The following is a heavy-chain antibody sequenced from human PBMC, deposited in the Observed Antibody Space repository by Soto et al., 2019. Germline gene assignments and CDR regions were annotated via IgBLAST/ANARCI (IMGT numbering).Heavy chain of an antibody. CDR1: GYTFTNYD. J-gene: IGHJ4*02. CDR2: MHPKSGNT. D-gene: IGHD2-15*01. CDR3: DRGRGWPKY. Sequence: ASVKVSCKASGYTFTNYDINWVRQAPGQGLECMGSMHPKSGNTDYAQKFQGRVTITRNTSISTAYPEVSSMSSEDTAVYFCDRGRGWPKYWGPGTMGTVSS. V-gene: IGHV1-8*01.